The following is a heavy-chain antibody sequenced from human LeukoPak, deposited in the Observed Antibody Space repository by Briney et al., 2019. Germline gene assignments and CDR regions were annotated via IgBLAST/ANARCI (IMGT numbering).Heavy chain of an antibody. CDR1: GFTFSSYA. CDR2: ISGSGGST. D-gene: IGHD3-3*01. V-gene: IGHV3-23*01. J-gene: IGHJ4*02. Sequence: GGSLRLSCAASGFTFSSYAMSWVRQAPGKGLEWVSAISGSGGSTCYADSVKGRFTISRDNSKNTLYLQMNSLRAEDTAVYYCAKDGITIFGVVIYYFDYWGQGTLVTVSS. CDR3: AKDGITIFGVVIYYFDY.